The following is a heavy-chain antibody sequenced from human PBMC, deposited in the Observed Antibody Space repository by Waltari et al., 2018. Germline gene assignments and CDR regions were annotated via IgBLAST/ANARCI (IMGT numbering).Heavy chain of an antibody. CDR1: SVSLTNTSFY. D-gene: IGHD3-10*01. CDR2: VYYIGSA. V-gene: IGHV4-39*01. J-gene: IGHJ3*01. CDR3: ARQPLNPLFYYDSGTYFGAFDV. Sequence: QLQLQVSGPGLVKPSETLSLTCTVSSVSLTNTSFYWALFRQPPGEGLEWIASVYYIGSAEYNPSLTSRVTISVDTAKNEFSLRLTSVTAADTAVYFCARQPLNPLFYYDSGTYFGAFDVWGQGTVVTVSS.